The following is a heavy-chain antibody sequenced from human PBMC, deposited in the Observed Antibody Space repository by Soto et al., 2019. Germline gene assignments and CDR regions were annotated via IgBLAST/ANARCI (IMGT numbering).Heavy chain of an antibody. CDR1: GFTFSNFS. V-gene: IGHV3-23*01. Sequence: EVQLLESGGGLVQPGGSLRLSCAASGFTFSNFSMFWVRQAPGKGLEWVSSISRTGGAAHYADSVNSRFTVSRDNSKDTLFLQMETLRADDTAVYYGAKAYDYICGSSPRELDYWGQGTLVTVSS. CDR3: AKAYDYICGSSPRELDY. CDR2: ISRTGGAA. J-gene: IGHJ4*02. D-gene: IGHD3-16*01.